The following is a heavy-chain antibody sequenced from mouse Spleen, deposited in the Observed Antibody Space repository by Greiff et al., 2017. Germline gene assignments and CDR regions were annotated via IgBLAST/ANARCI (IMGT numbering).Heavy chain of an antibody. CDR1: GFTFSDYY. V-gene: IGHV5-4*02. J-gene: IGHJ3*01. CDR2: ISDGGSYT. Sequence: EVQGVESGGGLVKPGGSLKLSCAASGFTFSDYYMYWVRQTPEKRLEWVATISDGGSYTYYPDSVKGRFTISRDNAKNNLYLQMSSLKSEDTAMYYCARDRGTGFAYWGQGTLVTVSA. D-gene: IGHD3-3*01. CDR3: ARDRGTGFAY.